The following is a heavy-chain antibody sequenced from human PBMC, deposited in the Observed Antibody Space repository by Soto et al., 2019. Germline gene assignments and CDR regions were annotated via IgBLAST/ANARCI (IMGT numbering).Heavy chain of an antibody. CDR2: IYYSGRT. Sequence: QVQLQESGPGLVKPSQTLSLTCTVSGGSIRRGDYYWSWIRQPPGKGLEWIGYIYYSGRTYYNPSIPSRVTISVDTSKNQFSLKLSSVTAADTAVYYCARGVNYYDSDNAFDIWGQGTMVTVSS. J-gene: IGHJ3*02. V-gene: IGHV4-30-4*01. D-gene: IGHD3-22*01. CDR1: GGSIRRGDYY. CDR3: ARGVNYYDSDNAFDI.